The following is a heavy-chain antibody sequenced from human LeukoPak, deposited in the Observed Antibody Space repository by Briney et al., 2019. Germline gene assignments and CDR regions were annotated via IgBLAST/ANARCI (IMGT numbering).Heavy chain of an antibody. CDR1: GYTFTSYG. Sequence: GASVKVSCKASGYTFTSYGISWVRQAPGQGLEWMGWISAYNGNTNYAQKLQGRVTMTTDTSTSTAYMELRSLRSDDTAVYYCARLGSGSTPPYYYYGMDVWGQGTTVTVSS. V-gene: IGHV1-18*01. CDR3: ARLGSGSTPPYYYYGMDV. CDR2: ISAYNGNT. D-gene: IGHD3-10*01. J-gene: IGHJ6*02.